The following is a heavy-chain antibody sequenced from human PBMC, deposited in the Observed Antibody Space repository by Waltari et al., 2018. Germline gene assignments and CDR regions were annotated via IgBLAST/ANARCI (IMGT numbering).Heavy chain of an antibody. J-gene: IGHJ4*02. CDR2: VLSTGKT. CDR3: ARDRGRGLYLDV. Sequence: QLQESGPGLVTPSGTLSLSCAVPGDSVTSANWWSWVRQSPQRGLEWIGQVLSTGKTNYSPSFASRVNMSLDASNNQFSLKVTSATAADTAVYYCARDRGRGLYLDVWGPGTLVTVSP. V-gene: IGHV4-4*02. D-gene: IGHD2-15*01. CDR1: GDSVTSANW.